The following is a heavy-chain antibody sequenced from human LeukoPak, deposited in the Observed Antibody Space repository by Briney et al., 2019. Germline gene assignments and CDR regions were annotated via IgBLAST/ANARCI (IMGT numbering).Heavy chain of an antibody. Sequence: SESLSLTCTVSGGSISSYYWSWIRQPPGKGLEWIGYIYYSESTNYNPSLKSRVTISVDTSKNQFSLKLSSVTAADTAVYYCARWGSGYYFFDYWGQGTLVTVSS. CDR1: GGSISSYY. CDR2: IYYSEST. J-gene: IGHJ4*02. CDR3: ARWGSGYYFFDY. V-gene: IGHV4-59*01. D-gene: IGHD3-22*01.